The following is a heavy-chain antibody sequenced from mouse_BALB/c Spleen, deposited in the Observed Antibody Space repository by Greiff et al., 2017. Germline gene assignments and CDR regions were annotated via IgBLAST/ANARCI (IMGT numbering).Heavy chain of an antibody. D-gene: IGHD4-1*01. J-gene: IGHJ2*01. Sequence: QVQLQQSGAELARPGASVKLSCKASGYTFTDYYINWVKQRTGQGLEWIGEIYPGSGNTYYNEKFKGKATLTADKSSSTAYMQLSSLTSEDSAVYYCNALGDYFDYWGQGTTLTVSS. CDR2: IYPGSGNT. V-gene: IGHV1-77*01. CDR3: NALGDYFDY. CDR1: GYTFTDYY.